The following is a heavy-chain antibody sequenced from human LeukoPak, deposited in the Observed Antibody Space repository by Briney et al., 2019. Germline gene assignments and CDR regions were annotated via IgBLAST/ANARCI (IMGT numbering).Heavy chain of an antibody. D-gene: IGHD3-22*01. Sequence: ASVKVCCKASGYTFTNYGIFWVRQAPGQGLEWMGWISAYSGNTNYAQKLQGRVTMTTETSTSTAYMELESLRSDDTAVYYCAISQGSYYGTSGYLGGDYWGQGTLVTVSS. J-gene: IGHJ4*02. CDR2: ISAYSGNT. CDR1: GYTFTNYG. V-gene: IGHV1-18*01. CDR3: AISQGSYYGTSGYLGGDY.